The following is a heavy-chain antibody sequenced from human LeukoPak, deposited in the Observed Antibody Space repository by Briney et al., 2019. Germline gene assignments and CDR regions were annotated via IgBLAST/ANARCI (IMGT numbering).Heavy chain of an antibody. CDR1: GFTFSNYA. D-gene: IGHD2-21*02. CDR3: AKRSVVTTTQPGNYFDY. V-gene: IGHV3-23*01. J-gene: IGHJ4*02. Sequence: GGSLRLSCAASGFTFSNYAMNWVRQAPGKGLEWVSAISGHDTSTYYAGSVKGRFTISRDNSKSTLYLQMNSLRAEDTAIYYCAKRSVVTTTQPGNYFDYWGQGTLVTVSS. CDR2: ISGHDTST.